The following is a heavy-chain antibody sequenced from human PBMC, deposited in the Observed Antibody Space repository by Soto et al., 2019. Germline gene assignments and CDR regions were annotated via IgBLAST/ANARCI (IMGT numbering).Heavy chain of an antibody. J-gene: IGHJ6*02. D-gene: IGHD6-6*01. Sequence: PGGSLRLSCAASGFTFSSYGMHWVRQAPGKWLEWVAVIWYDGSNKYYADSVKGRFTISRDNSKNTLYLQMNSLRAEDTAVYYCARDRALLIAARLTYGMDVWGQGTTVTVSS. CDR3: ARDRALLIAARLTYGMDV. CDR2: IWYDGSNK. V-gene: IGHV3-33*01. CDR1: GFTFSSYG.